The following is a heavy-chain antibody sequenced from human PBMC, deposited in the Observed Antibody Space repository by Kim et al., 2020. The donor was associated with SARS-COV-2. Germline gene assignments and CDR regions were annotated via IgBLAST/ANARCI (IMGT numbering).Heavy chain of an antibody. CDR2: ISYDGSNK. CDR3: AKSFSGSYFGYDY. D-gene: IGHD1-26*01. Sequence: LSLTCAASRFTFNTYGMHWVRQAPGKGLEWVAVISYDGSNKYYADSVKGRFTISRDNSKNTLYLQMNSLRIEDTAVYYCAKSFSGSYFGYDYWGQGTLVTVSS. V-gene: IGHV3-30*18. CDR1: RFTFNTYG. J-gene: IGHJ4*02.